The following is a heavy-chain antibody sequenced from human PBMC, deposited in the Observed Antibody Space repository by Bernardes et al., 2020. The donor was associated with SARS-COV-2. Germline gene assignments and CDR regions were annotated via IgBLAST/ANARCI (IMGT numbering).Heavy chain of an antibody. D-gene: IGHD2-15*01. CDR2: IRCTGSTA. J-gene: IGHJ4*02. CDR3: AKSLAGYCYGSTCYLRPLDS. V-gene: IGHV3-23*01. CDR1: GFTYSAYS. Sequence: GGSLRLSCAASGFTYSAYSMAWVRQAPGKGLEWVSIIRCTGSTAHYADSVKGRFTFSRDNSNNILYMEMNSLRTEDTATYYCAKSLAGYCYGSTCYLRPLDSWGQGTLVTVSS.